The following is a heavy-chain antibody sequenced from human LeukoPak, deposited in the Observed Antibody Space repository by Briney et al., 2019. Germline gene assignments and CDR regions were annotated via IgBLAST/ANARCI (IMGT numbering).Heavy chain of an antibody. J-gene: IGHJ6*02. D-gene: IGHD3-22*01. CDR2: IIPIFGTA. CDR1: GGTFSSYA. Sequence: SVKVSCKASGGTFSSYAISWVRQAPGQGLEWMGGIIPIFGTANYAQKFQGRVTITADESTSTAYMELSSLRSEDTAVYYCARDRTYYDSSGRDYYGMDVWGQGTTVTVSS. V-gene: IGHV1-69*13. CDR3: ARDRTYYDSSGRDYYGMDV.